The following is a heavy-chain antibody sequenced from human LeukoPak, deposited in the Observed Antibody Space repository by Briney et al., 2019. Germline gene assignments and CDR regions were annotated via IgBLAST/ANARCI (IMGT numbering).Heavy chain of an antibody. CDR3: ARTFGELAWAFDL. Sequence: ASVKVSCKASGYTFTSYDINWVRQATGQGLEWMGWMNPNRGNTGYAHKFQGRVNMTRNTSIRTAYMEMSSLRYEDTAVYYCARTFGELAWAFDLWGRGTLVTVSS. CDR1: GYTFTSYD. V-gene: IGHV1-8*01. J-gene: IGHJ2*01. D-gene: IGHD3-10*01. CDR2: MNPNRGNT.